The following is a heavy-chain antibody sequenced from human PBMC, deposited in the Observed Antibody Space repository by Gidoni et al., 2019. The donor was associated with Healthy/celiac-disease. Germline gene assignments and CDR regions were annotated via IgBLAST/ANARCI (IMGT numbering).Heavy chain of an antibody. CDR3: AKDLHGSQLIDY. CDR2: ISYDESNK. CDR1: GLTFSSYG. D-gene: IGHD2-2*01. Sequence: QVQLVESGGGVVHPGRSLIPSCTASGLTFSSYGMHWVRPVPGKGLEWVAVISYDESNKYYAESVKGRFNISRDNYKNTLYLKMNSLRAEDTAVYYCAKDLHGSQLIDYWGQGTLVTVSS. V-gene: IGHV3-30*18. J-gene: IGHJ4*02.